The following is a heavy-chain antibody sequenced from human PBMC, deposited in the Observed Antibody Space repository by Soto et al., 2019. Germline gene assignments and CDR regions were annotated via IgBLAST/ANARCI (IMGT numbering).Heavy chain of an antibody. Sequence: GGSLRLSCAASGFTFSSYEMNWVRQAPGKGLEWVSYISSSGSTIYYADSVKGRFTISRDNAKNSLYLQMNSLRAEDTAVYYCARGRVEGSGYSDDAFDTWGQGTMVTVSS. V-gene: IGHV3-48*03. CDR2: ISSSGSTI. CDR3: ARGRVEGSGYSDDAFDT. D-gene: IGHD3-22*01. J-gene: IGHJ3*02. CDR1: GFTFSSYE.